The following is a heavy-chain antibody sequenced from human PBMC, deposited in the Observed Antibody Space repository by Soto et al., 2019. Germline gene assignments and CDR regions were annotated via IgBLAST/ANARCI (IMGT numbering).Heavy chain of an antibody. CDR2: ISPMFGAA. D-gene: IGHD3-10*01. Sequence: QVQLVQSGAEMKKPGSSVKVSCQSSGGTFNTYAMNWVRQAPGQGPEWMGDISPMFGAANYAPKFQGRVTITADEPTGTSYMQLSSLTSEDTAIYFCAREVQVHTPAFVYWGQGTLVTVSS. V-gene: IGHV1-69*19. J-gene: IGHJ4*02. CDR1: GGTFNTYA. CDR3: AREVQVHTPAFVY.